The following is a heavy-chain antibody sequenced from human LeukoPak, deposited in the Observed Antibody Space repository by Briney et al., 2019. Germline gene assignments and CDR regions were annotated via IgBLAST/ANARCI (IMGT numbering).Heavy chain of an antibody. J-gene: IGHJ4*02. CDR2: ISWNSGFI. CDR1: GFTVSSNY. Sequence: GGSLRLSCAASGFTVSSNYMSWVRQAPGKGLEWVSGISWNSGFIGYADSVKGRFTISRDNAKNSLYLQMNSLRAEDMALYYCTRSSGSYFDYFDYWGQGTLVTVSS. D-gene: IGHD1-26*01. V-gene: IGHV3-9*03. CDR3: TRSSGSYFDYFDY.